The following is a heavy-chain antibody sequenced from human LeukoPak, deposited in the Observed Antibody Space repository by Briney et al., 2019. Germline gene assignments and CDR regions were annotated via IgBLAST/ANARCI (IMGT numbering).Heavy chain of an antibody. J-gene: IGHJ4*02. Sequence: SETLSLTCTVSGVSISSSGHYWAWIRQPPGKGLEWIGIIYYTGSTHYNPSLESRITISVDTSKNQFSLKLSSVTAADTAVYYCARRLGYFDYWGQGTLVTVSS. CDR3: ARRLGYFDY. CDR1: GVSISSSGHY. D-gene: IGHD3-22*01. CDR2: IYYTGST. V-gene: IGHV4-39*01.